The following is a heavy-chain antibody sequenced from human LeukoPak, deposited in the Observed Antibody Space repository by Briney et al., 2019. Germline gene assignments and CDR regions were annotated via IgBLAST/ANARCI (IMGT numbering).Heavy chain of an antibody. CDR1: GFTFSNAW. V-gene: IGHV3-15*01. CDR3: TTEYSSVGFDY. J-gene: IGHJ4*02. Sequence: PGGSLRLSCAASGFTFSNAWMSWVRQAPGKGLEWVGRTKSKTDGGTTDYAAPVKGRFTISRDDSKNTLYLQMNSLKTEDTAVYYCTTEYSSVGFDYWGQGTLVTVSS. D-gene: IGHD6-19*01. CDR2: TKSKTDGGTT.